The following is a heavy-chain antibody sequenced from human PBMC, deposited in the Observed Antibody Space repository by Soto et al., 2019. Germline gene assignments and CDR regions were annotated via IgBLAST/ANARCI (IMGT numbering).Heavy chain of an antibody. CDR3: ARDFMSQLRSTLPWFDP. J-gene: IGHJ5*02. V-gene: IGHV3-7*05. Sequence: LRLSCAASGFTFSSYWMSWVRQAPGKGLEGVANIKQDGSEKYYVDSVKGRFTISRDNAKNSLYLQMNSLRAEDTAVYYCARDFMSQLRSTLPWFDPWGQRTLVTVSS. CDR1: GFTFSSYW. D-gene: IGHD4-17*01. CDR2: IKQDGSEK.